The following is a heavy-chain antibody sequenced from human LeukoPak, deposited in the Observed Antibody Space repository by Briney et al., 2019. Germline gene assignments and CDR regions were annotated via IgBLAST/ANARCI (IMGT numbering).Heavy chain of an antibody. CDR3: ARSGYYDFWSYHWFDP. J-gene: IGHJ5*02. D-gene: IGHD3-3*01. Sequence: SETLSLTCTVSGGSISSYDWSWFRQPPGKGLEWIGYIHYSGSTNYNPSLKSRVTISVDTSKNQFSLKLSSVTAADTAVYYCARSGYYDFWSYHWFDPWGQGTLVTVSS. CDR1: GGSISSYD. CDR2: IHYSGST. V-gene: IGHV4-59*01.